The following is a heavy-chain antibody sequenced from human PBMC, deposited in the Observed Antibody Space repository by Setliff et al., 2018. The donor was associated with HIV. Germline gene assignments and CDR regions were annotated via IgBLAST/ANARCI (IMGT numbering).Heavy chain of an antibody. Sequence: PSETLSLTCAVYGGSFSGYHWNWIRQFPGKGLEWIGEINHTGNTQYNPSLKSRVTMSEETSKNQFSLKLKSVTAADTAIYFCARGKGGLVGPAEFDYWG. CDR3: ARGKGGLVGPAEFDY. J-gene: IGHJ4*01. CDR2: INHTGNT. CDR1: GGSFSGYH. V-gene: IGHV4-34*01. D-gene: IGHD1-26*01.